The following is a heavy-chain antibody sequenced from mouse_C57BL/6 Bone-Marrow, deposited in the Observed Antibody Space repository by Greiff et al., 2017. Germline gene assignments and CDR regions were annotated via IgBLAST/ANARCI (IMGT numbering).Heavy chain of an antibody. Sequence: EVQVVESGGGLVKPGGSLKLSCAASGFTFSSYTMSWVRQTPEKRLEWVATISGGGGNTYYPDSVKGRFTISRDKAKNTLYLQMSSLRSEDTALYYCARRGFPYYAMDYWGQGTSVTVSS. J-gene: IGHJ4*01. CDR2: ISGGGGNT. V-gene: IGHV5-9*01. CDR3: ARRGFPYYAMDY. CDR1: GFTFSSYT.